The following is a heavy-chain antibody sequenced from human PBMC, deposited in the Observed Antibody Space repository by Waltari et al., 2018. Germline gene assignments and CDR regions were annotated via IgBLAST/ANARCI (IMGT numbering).Heavy chain of an antibody. CDR1: GFTFVRYA. J-gene: IGHJ4*02. CDR3: ARDEVHNFDY. Sequence: QVKLVDSGGGVGQAGWYLGLSWPASGFTFVRYAMHWVRQAPGKGLEWVAVISYDGSNKYYAASVKGRFTISRDNSKNTLYLQMNSLRAEDTAVYYCARDEVHNFDYWGQGTLVTVSS. V-gene: IGHV3-30-3*01. CDR2: ISYDGSNK. D-gene: IGHD2-21*01.